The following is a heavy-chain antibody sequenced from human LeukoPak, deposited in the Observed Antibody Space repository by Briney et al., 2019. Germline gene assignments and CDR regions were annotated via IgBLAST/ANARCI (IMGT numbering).Heavy chain of an antibody. Sequence: GESLKISRKGSGYSFTSYCIGWVRQMPGKGREWMGSIYPGESDTRYSPSFQGQVTISADKSISTVYLQCSSLKASDTAMYYCARQRGLRITIFGLDSNLFDPWGQGTLGNVSS. J-gene: IGHJ5*02. CDR2: IYPGESDT. V-gene: IGHV5-51*01. CDR1: GYSFTSYC. CDR3: ARQRGLRITIFGLDSNLFDP. D-gene: IGHD3-3*01.